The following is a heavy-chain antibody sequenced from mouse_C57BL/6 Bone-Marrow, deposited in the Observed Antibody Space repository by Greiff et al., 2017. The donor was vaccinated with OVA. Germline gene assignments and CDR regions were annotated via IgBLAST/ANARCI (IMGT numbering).Heavy chain of an antibody. CDR3: ARGLPYWYFDV. D-gene: IGHD2-2*01. Sequence: VQLQQSGPGMVQPSQSLSLTCTVTGYSITSGYDWHWIRHFPGNKLEWMGYISYSGSTNYNPSLKSRISITHDTSKNHFFLKLNSVTTEDTATYYCARGLPYWYFDVWGTGTTVTVSA. CDR2: ISYSGST. V-gene: IGHV3-1*01. CDR1: GYSITSGYD. J-gene: IGHJ1*03.